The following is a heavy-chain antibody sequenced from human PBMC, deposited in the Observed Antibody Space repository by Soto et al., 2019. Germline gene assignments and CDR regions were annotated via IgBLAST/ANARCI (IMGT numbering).Heavy chain of an antibody. Sequence: RQPPGKGLEWIGSTYYSGSTYYNPSLEGRVTISVDTSKNQFSLKLTSVTATDTAVYYGANAPYCAYWSQGTPVTVSS. CDR3: ANAPYCAY. CDR2: TYYSGST. D-gene: IGHD2-2*01. J-gene: IGHJ4*02. V-gene: IGHV4-39*01.